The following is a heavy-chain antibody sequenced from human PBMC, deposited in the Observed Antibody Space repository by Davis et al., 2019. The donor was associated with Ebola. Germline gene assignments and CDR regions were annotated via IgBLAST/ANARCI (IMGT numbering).Heavy chain of an antibody. CDR1: GFTFSSYG. D-gene: IGHD2-15*01. CDR2: IWYDGSNK. V-gene: IGHV3-33*01. CDR3: AREKAAVHFDY. J-gene: IGHJ4*02. Sequence: GESLKISCAASGFTFSSYGMHWVRQAPGKGLEWVAVIWYDGSNKYYADSVKGRFTISRDNAKNSLYLQMNSLRAEDTAVYYCAREKAAVHFDYWGQGTLVTVSS.